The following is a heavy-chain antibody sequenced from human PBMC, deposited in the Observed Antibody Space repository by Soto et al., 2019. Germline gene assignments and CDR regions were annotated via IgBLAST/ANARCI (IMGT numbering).Heavy chain of an antibody. CDR1: GFIFSEYY. V-gene: IGHV3-11*05. J-gene: IGHJ3*02. D-gene: IGHD6-13*01. CDR2: ISGSGIDT. CDR3: ASGQQIRMADI. Sequence: QVQLVESGGGLVKPGGSLRLSCAASGFIFSEYYASWIRQAPGKGLEWLSYISGSGIDTNYADSVKGRSTISRDNAENSLYLQMNSLRAEDTAVYYCASGQQIRMADIWGQGTMVTVSS.